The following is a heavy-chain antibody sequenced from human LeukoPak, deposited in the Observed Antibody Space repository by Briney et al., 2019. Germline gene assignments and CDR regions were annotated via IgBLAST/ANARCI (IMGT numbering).Heavy chain of an antibody. D-gene: IGHD3-10*01. Sequence: GGSLRLSCAACGFSFSTYWMSWVRQAPGEGLEWVANIKQDGSEKNYVDSVKGRFTISRDNAKNSLYLQMNSLRDEVTALYYCVRGGQGFGYWGEGTLVTVSS. J-gene: IGHJ4*02. CDR3: VRGGQGFGY. CDR2: IKQDGSEK. V-gene: IGHV3-7*01. CDR1: GFSFSTYW.